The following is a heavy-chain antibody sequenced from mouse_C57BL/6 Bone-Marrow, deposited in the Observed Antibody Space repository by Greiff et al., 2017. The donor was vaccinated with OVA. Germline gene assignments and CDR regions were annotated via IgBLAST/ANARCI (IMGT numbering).Heavy chain of an antibody. CDR2: IYPRSGNT. CDR3: ATRSPTVAPYY. D-gene: IGHD1-1*01. Sequence: QVQLQHSGAELARPGASVKLSCKASGYTFTSYGISWVKQRTGQGLEWIGEIYPRSGNTYYNEKFKGKATLTADKSSSTAYMELRSLTSEDSAVYFCATRSPTVAPYYWGQGTTLTVSS. J-gene: IGHJ2*01. CDR1: GYTFTSYG. V-gene: IGHV1-81*01.